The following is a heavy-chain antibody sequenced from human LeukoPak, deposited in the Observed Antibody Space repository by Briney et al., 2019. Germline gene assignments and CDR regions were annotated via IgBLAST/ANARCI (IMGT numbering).Heavy chain of an antibody. J-gene: IGHJ5*02. CDR2: INSDGSST. V-gene: IGHV3-74*01. CDR3: AREDYYDSSGYYAAYNWFDP. Sequence: PGGSLRLYCAASGFTFSSYWMHWVRQAPGKGLVWVSRINSDGSSTSYADSVKGRFTISRDNAKNTLYLQMNSLRAEDTAVYYCAREDYYDSSGYYAAYNWFDPWGQGTLVAVSS. D-gene: IGHD3-22*01. CDR1: GFTFSSYW.